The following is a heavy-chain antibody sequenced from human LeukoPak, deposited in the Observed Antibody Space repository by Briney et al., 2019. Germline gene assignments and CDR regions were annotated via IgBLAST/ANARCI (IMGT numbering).Heavy chain of an antibody. J-gene: IGHJ3*02. CDR3: ARRNDFDI. CDR1: GGSITGYH. V-gene: IGHV4-4*08. CDR2: IYSTETT. Sequence: SETLSLTCTVSGGSITGYHWSWIRQPPGKGLEWIGYIYSTETTEYKPSLKSRVTISADRSKNQFSLKLTSVTAADTAIYYCARRNDFDICGQGTMVTVSS.